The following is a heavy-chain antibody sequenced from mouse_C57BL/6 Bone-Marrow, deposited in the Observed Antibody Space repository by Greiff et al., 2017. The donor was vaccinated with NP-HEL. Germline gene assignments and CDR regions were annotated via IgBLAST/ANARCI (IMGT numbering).Heavy chain of an antibody. V-gene: IGHV1-80*01. D-gene: IGHD2-1*01. CDR1: GYAFSSYW. CDR2: IYPGDGDT. CDR3: ARGGGNYWYFDV. Sequence: VQLHQSGAELVKPGASVKISCKASGYAFSSYWMNWVKQRPGKGLEWIGQIYPGDGDTNYNGKFKGKATLTADKSSSTAYMQLSSLTSEDSAVYFCARGGGNYWYFDVWGTGTTVTVSS. J-gene: IGHJ1*03.